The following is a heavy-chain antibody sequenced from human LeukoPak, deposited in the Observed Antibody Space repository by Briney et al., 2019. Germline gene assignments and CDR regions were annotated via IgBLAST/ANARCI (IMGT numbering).Heavy chain of an antibody. V-gene: IGHV3-33*01. CDR2: IWYDGSNK. Sequence: GRSLRLSCAASGFTFSSYGMHWVRQAPGKGLEWVAVIWYDGSNKYYADSVKGRFTISRDNSKNTLYLQMNSLRAEDTAVYYCARDGTYDFWSGSPHNWFDPWGQGTLVTVSS. D-gene: IGHD3-3*01. J-gene: IGHJ5*02. CDR3: ARDGTYDFWSGSPHNWFDP. CDR1: GFTFSSYG.